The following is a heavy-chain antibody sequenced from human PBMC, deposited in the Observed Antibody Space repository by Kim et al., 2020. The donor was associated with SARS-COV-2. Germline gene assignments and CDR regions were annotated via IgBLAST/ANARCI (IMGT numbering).Heavy chain of an antibody. Sequence: GGSLRLSCAASGSTFSSYWMHWVRRAPGKGLVWVSGIDINGRSARYADSVKGRFTISRDNARNTLYLQMNSLRAEDAGVYYCATHRPGGLGMDVWGQGTTVTVSS. V-gene: IGHV3-74*01. CDR2: IDINGRSA. CDR3: ATHRPGGLGMDV. J-gene: IGHJ6*02. CDR1: GSTFSSYW.